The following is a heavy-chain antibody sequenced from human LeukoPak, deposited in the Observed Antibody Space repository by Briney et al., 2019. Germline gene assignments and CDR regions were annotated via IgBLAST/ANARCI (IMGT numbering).Heavy chain of an antibody. V-gene: IGHV3-23*01. D-gene: IGHD5-18*01. CDR1: GLTFDNFS. Sequence: GASLRLSSVVSGLTFDNFSMGWVRQAPGKGLEWVSTISSRATNTYYADSVKGRFTISRDNSKNTLYLELNTLRAEDTAVYYCAAGGRYTYGYGDLGQGTLVTVSS. CDR3: AAGGRYTYGYGD. CDR2: ISSRATNT. J-gene: IGHJ4*02.